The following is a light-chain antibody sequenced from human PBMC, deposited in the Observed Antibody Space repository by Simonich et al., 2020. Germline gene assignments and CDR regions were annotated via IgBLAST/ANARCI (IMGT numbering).Light chain of an antibody. J-gene: IGKJ1*01. Sequence: DIVMTQTPLSLSVTPGQPASISCRSSQSLLHSNGYNYLDWYLQKPGQSPQLLIYLGFNRASGVPNRFSGSGSGTDFTLKISRVEAEDVGVYYCMQALQTWTFGQGTKVEIK. CDR2: LGF. CDR3: MQALQTWT. CDR1: QSLLHSNGYNY. V-gene: IGKV2-28*01.